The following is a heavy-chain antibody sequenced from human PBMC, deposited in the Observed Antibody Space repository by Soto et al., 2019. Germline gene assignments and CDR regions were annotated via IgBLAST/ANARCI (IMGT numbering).Heavy chain of an antibody. D-gene: IGHD3-10*01. J-gene: IGHJ4*02. V-gene: IGHV3-7*05. Sequence: EVQLVESGGGLVQPGGSLRLSCAASGFTFSSYWMSWVRQAPGKGLEWVANIKQDGSEKYYVDSVKGRFIIARDNAKNSLYLQMNSLRAEDTAVYYCATYYYGSGYSFDYWCQGTLVTVSS. CDR2: IKQDGSEK. CDR3: ATYYYGSGYSFDY. CDR1: GFTFSSYW.